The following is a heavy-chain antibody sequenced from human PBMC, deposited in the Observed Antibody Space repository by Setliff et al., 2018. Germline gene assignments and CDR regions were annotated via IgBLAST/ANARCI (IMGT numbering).Heavy chain of an antibody. Sequence: PGGSLRLSCAASGFTFSNYAMSWVRQAPGKGLEWVSAISDSGAATYYADSVKGQFTISRDTSKNMLYLQMNSLRAEDTALYYCAKTFEGYYSDSSGYYYSAPLYPNMDYWGQGTLVTVSS. CDR3: AKTFEGYYSDSSGYYYSAPLYPNMDY. J-gene: IGHJ4*02. CDR1: GFTFSNYA. CDR2: ISDSGAAT. D-gene: IGHD3-22*01. V-gene: IGHV3-23*01.